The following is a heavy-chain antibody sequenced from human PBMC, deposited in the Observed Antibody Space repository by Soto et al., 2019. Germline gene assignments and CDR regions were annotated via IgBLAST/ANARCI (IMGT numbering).Heavy chain of an antibody. CDR2: INAGNGNT. D-gene: IGHD3-10*01. V-gene: IGHV1-3*01. J-gene: IGHJ5*02. CDR1: GYTFTSYA. Sequence: GASVKVSCKASGYTFTSYAMHWVRQAPGQRLEWMGWINAGNGNTKYSQKFQGRVTITRDTSASTAYMELSSLRSEDTAVYYCARDGEEARSGSYIYPWGQGTLVTVSS. CDR3: ARDGEEARSGSYIYP.